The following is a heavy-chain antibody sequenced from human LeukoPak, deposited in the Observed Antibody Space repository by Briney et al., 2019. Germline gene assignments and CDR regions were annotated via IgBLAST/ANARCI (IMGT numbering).Heavy chain of an antibody. CDR1: GGSFSGYY. CDR3: ARDKGIAARNWFDP. CDR2: INHSGST. D-gene: IGHD6-13*01. Sequence: SETLSLTCAVYGGSFSGYYWSWIRQPPRKGLEWIGEINHSGSTNYNPFLKSRVTISVDTSKNQFSLKLSSVTAADTAVYYCARDKGIAARNWFDPWGQGTLVTVSS. V-gene: IGHV4-34*01. J-gene: IGHJ5*02.